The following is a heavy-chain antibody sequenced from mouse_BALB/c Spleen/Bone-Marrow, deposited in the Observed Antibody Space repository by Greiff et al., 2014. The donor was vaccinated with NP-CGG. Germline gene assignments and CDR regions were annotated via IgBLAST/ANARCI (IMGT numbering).Heavy chain of an antibody. CDR2: FYPGSGSI. V-gene: IGHV1-62-2*01. CDR1: GYAFTEYI. CDR3: ARHESYGNYLYFDV. J-gene: IGHJ1*01. Sequence: QVQLQQPGAGLVKPGASVKLSCKASGYAFTEYIIHWVKQRSGQGLEWIGWFYPGSGSIKYNEKFKDKATLTADKSSSTVYMELSRLTSEDSAVYFCARHESYGNYLYFDVWGAGTTVTVSS. D-gene: IGHD2-10*02.